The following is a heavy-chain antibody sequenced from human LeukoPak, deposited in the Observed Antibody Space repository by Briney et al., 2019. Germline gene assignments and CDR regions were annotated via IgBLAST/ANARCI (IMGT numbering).Heavy chain of an antibody. CDR2: INHSGST. V-gene: IGHV4-34*01. J-gene: IGHJ4*02. D-gene: IGHD3-10*01. Sequence: PSETLSLTCAVYGGSFSGYYWSWIRQPPGKGLEWIGEINHSGSTNYNPSLKSRVTISVDTSKNQFSLKLSSVTAADTAVYYCARDLPLLPFDYWGQGTLVTVSS. CDR1: GGSFSGYY. CDR3: ARDLPLLPFDY.